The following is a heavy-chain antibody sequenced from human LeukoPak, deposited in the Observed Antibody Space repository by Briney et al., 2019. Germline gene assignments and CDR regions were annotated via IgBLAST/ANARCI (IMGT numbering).Heavy chain of an antibody. V-gene: IGHV3-48*01. CDR1: GFTFSSYS. Sequence: GGSLRLSCAASGFTFSSYSMNWVRQAPGKGLEWVSYISSSSSTIYYADSVKGRFTISRDNAKNSLYLQMNSLRAEDTAVYYCARDGATLKYQLLYSTYYYYYYMDVWGKGTTVTVSS. D-gene: IGHD2-2*02. CDR2: ISSSSSTI. CDR3: ARDGATLKYQLLYSTYYYYYYMDV. J-gene: IGHJ6*03.